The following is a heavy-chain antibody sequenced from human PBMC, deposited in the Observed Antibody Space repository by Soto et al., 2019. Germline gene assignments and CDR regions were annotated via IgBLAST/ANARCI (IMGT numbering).Heavy chain of an antibody. V-gene: IGHV4-59*01. CDR1: GGSISSYY. Sequence: SETLSLTCTVSGGSISSYYWSWIRQPPGKGLEWIGYIYYSGSTNYNPSLKSRVTISVDTSKNQFSLKLSSVTAADTAVYYCAREWGGPTGRRRYYFDYWGQGTLVTSPQ. CDR3: AREWGGPTGRRRYYFDY. CDR2: IYYSGST. J-gene: IGHJ4*02. D-gene: IGHD3-16*01.